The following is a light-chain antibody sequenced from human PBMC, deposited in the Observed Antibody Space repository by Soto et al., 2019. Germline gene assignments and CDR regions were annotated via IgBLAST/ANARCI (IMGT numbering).Light chain of an antibody. CDR1: SSDVGGYNY. V-gene: IGLV2-8*01. CDR2: EVS. J-gene: IGLJ2*01. Sequence: QSVLTQPPSASGSPGQSVTISCTGTSSDVGGYNYVSWYQQHPGKAPKLMIYEVSKRPSGVPDRFSGSKSGNTASLTISGLQDEDEADYYYSSYSSSNNYLVFGGGTKVTVL. CDR3: SSYSSSNNYLV.